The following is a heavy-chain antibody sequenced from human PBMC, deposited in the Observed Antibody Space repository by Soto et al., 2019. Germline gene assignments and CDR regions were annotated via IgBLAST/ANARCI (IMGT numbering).Heavy chain of an antibody. Sequence: SVKVSCKASGGTFSSYAISWVRQAPGQGLEWMGGIIPIFGTANYAQKFQGRVTITADESTSTAYMELSSLRSEDTAVYYCAGERCSSTSCYTSTYYYYGMDVWGQGTTVTVSS. V-gene: IGHV1-69*13. D-gene: IGHD2-2*02. CDR3: AGERCSSTSCYTSTYYYYGMDV. J-gene: IGHJ6*02. CDR2: IIPIFGTA. CDR1: GGTFSSYA.